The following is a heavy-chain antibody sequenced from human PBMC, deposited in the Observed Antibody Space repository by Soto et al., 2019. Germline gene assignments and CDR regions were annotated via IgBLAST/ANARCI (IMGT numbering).Heavy chain of an antibody. V-gene: IGHV3-30-3*01. D-gene: IGHD2-2*01. CDR1: GFTFSSYA. J-gene: IGHJ6*02. CDR2: ISCDGSNK. CDR3: ASNIVVVPAARPPYYYYYGMDV. Sequence: GGSLRLSCAASGFTFSSYAMHWVRQAPGKGLEWVAVISCDGSNKYYADSVKGRFTISRDNSKNTLYLQMNSLRAEDTAVYYCASNIVVVPAARPPYYYYYGMDVWGQGTTVTVSS.